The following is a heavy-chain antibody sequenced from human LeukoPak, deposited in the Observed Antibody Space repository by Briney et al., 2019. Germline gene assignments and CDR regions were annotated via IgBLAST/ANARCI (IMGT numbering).Heavy chain of an antibody. CDR1: GFTFSNYG. J-gene: IGHJ3*01. V-gene: IGHV3-30*02. Sequence: GGSLRLSCAASGFTFSNYGMHWGRQAPGQGLEWVAFIRYDANNQYYADSVKGRFTISRDNSKNTLYLQMNSLRAEDTAVYYCVKPYSAGWYSDAFDVWGQGTMVIVSS. D-gene: IGHD6-19*01. CDR2: IRYDANNQ. CDR3: VKPYSAGWYSDAFDV.